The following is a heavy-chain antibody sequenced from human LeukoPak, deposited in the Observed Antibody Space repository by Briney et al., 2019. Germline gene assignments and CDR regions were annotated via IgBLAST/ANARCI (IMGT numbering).Heavy chain of an antibody. CDR3: ARDCSTLMIRGVLDV. CDR2: ISAYNGNT. J-gene: IGHJ6*02. CDR1: GYTFTSYG. Sequence: ASVKVSRKASGYTFTSYGISWVRQAPGQGLEWMGWISAYNGNTNYAQKLQGRVTMTTDTSTSTAYMELRSLRSDDTAVYYCARDCSTLMIRGVLDVWGQGTTVTVSS. V-gene: IGHV1-18*01. D-gene: IGHD3-10*01.